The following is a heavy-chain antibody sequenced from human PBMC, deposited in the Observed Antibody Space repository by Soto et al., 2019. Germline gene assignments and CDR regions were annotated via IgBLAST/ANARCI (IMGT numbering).Heavy chain of an antibody. CDR1: GGSFTSNNW. J-gene: IGHJ4*02. V-gene: IGHV4-4*02. CDR3: ASRDPGTSVDY. D-gene: IGHD1-7*01. Sequence: LRETLSLTCAVSGGSFTSNNWWTWVRQPPGQGLEWIGEIYRTGSTNYNPSLKSRVTISLDKSENQFSLKVTSLTAADTAVYYCASRDPGTSVDYWGQGTLVTVS. CDR2: IYRTGST.